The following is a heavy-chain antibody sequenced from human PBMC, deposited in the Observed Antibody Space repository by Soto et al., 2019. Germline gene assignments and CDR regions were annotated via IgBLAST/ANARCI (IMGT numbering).Heavy chain of an antibody. CDR1: GYIFTNYD. CDR3: ARGGDGYDLTD. Sequence: QVQLVQSEAEVKKPGASVKVSCRASGYIFTNYDITWVRQAPGQGLEWMGWISAYNGNTNYTQKFQGRVTMTTDASTSTAYMELRSLRSEDTAIYYCARGGDGYDLTDWGQGTLVTVSS. V-gene: IGHV1-18*01. D-gene: IGHD5-12*01. J-gene: IGHJ4*02. CDR2: ISAYNGNT.